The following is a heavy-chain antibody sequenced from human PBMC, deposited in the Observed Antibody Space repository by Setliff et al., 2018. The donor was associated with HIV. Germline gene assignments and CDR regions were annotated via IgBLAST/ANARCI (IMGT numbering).Heavy chain of an antibody. J-gene: IGHJ6*03. D-gene: IGHD3-10*01. CDR1: GYSLSTYA. Sequence: ASVKVSCKASGYSLSTYAISWVRQAPGQGLEWMGWIDSNNGNRNFAQKFQGRVTMTTDTSTSTAYMELRSLISDDTAVYYCAREGLWFGDRGYYMDVWGTGTAVTVSS. CDR2: IDSNNGNR. V-gene: IGHV1-18*01. CDR3: AREGLWFGDRGYYMDV.